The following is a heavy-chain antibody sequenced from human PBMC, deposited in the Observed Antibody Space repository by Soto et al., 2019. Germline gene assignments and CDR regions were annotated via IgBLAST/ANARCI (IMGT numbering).Heavy chain of an antibody. J-gene: IGHJ4*02. V-gene: IGHV1-69*01. CDR3: AIKEGRGVSNFDY. D-gene: IGHD2-15*01. Sequence: QVQLLQSGAEVKKPGSSVKVSCKASGGIFTRYDIRWVRQAPGQGLEWMGAIIPIFGTANYAQKFQGRVTITADASTSTAYMELSSLRSEDTGIYYCAIKEGRGVSNFDYWGQGTLVTVSS. CDR2: IIPIFGTA. CDR1: GGIFTRYD.